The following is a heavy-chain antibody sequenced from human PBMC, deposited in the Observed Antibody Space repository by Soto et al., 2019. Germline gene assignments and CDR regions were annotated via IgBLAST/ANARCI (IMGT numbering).Heavy chain of an antibody. D-gene: IGHD3-10*01. CDR2: INPNSGGT. CDR3: ARNRGSGYYYYGMDV. J-gene: IGHJ6*02. CDR1: GYTFTGYY. V-gene: IGHV1-2*02. Sequence: QVQLVQSGAEVKKPGASVKVSCKASGYTFTGYYMHWVRQAPGQGLEWMGWINPNSGGTNYAQKFQGRVTMTRDTSISTAYMELSRLRSDDTAVYYCARNRGSGYYYYGMDVWGQGTTVTVSS.